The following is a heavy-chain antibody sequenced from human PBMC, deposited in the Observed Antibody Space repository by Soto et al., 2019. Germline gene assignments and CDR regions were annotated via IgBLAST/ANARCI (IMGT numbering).Heavy chain of an antibody. Sequence: GGSLRLSCAASGFTFSSYSMNWVRQAPGKGLEWVSSISSSSSYIYYADSVKGRFTISRDNAKNSLYLQMNSLRAEDTAVYYCARVFPGLELITIFGVVPPEPDYYYYMDVWGKGTTVTVSS. J-gene: IGHJ6*03. D-gene: IGHD3-3*01. V-gene: IGHV3-21*01. CDR1: GFTFSSYS. CDR3: ARVFPGLELITIFGVVPPEPDYYYYMDV. CDR2: ISSSSSYI.